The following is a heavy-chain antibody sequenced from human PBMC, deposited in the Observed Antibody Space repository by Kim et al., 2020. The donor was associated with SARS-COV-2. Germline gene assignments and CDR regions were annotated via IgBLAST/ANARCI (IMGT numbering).Heavy chain of an antibody. D-gene: IGHD6-13*01. Sequence: ASVKVSCKASGYTFTGYYMHWVRQAPGQGLEWMGWINPNSGGTNYAQKFQGWVTMTRDTSISTAYMELSRLRSDDTAVYYCARGGGRQLAHYYYYYGMDVWGQGTTVTVSS. CDR1: GYTFTGYY. CDR2: INPNSGGT. V-gene: IGHV1-2*04. CDR3: ARGGGRQLAHYYYYYGMDV. J-gene: IGHJ6*02.